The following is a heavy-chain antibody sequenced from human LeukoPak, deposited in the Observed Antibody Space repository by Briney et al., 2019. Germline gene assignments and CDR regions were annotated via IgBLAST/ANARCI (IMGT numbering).Heavy chain of an antibody. Sequence: GGSLRLSCAASGFNFRSYWMTWVRQAPGKGLEWVGRIKSKTAGGTTDYAAPVKGRFTISRDDSKNTLYLQMNSLKTEDTAVYYCTTEVGATPKHAFDIWGQGTMVTVSS. CDR2: IKSKTAGGTT. J-gene: IGHJ3*02. D-gene: IGHD1-26*01. V-gene: IGHV3-15*01. CDR3: TTEVGATPKHAFDI. CDR1: GFNFRSYW.